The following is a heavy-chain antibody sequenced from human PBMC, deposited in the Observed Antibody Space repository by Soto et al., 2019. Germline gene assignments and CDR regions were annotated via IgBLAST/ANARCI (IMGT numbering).Heavy chain of an antibody. V-gene: IGHV3-30*18. D-gene: IGHD2-2*01. CDR1: GFTFSSYG. CDR3: AKDLAYLCTSCSPYGMDV. J-gene: IGHJ6*02. CDR2: ISYDGSNK. Sequence: GGSLRLSCAASGFTFSSYGMHWVRQAPGKGLEWVAVISYDGSNKYYADSVKGRFTISRDNSKNRLYLQMNSLRAEDTAVYYCAKDLAYLCTSCSPYGMDVWGQGTTVTVSS.